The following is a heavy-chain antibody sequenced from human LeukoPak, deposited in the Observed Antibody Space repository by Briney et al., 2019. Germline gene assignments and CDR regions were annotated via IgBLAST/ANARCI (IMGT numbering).Heavy chain of an antibody. V-gene: IGHV4-39*07. CDR2: MYHNGNT. Sequence: PSETLSLTCTVSGGSISSISYYWGWIRQPPGKGLEWIGSMYHNGNTYYNPSLKSRVTISVDTSKKQFSLKLTSVTPADTAVYYCARGDKRVTFGGVIVPFDYWGQGTLVTVSS. CDR3: ARGDKRVTFGGVIVPFDY. J-gene: IGHJ4*02. D-gene: IGHD3-16*02. CDR1: GGSISSISYY.